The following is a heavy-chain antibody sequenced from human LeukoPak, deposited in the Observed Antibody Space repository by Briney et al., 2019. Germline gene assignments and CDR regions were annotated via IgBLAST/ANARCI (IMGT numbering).Heavy chain of an antibody. V-gene: IGHV3-23*01. Sequence: SGGSLRLSCAASGFTFSDYYMSWVRQAPGKGLEWVSAISGSGGSTYYADSVKGRFTISRDNSKNTLYLQMNCLRAEDTAVYYCAKLPWWELRIGSWFDPWGQGTLVTVSS. J-gene: IGHJ5*02. CDR2: ISGSGGST. D-gene: IGHD1-26*01. CDR3: AKLPWWELRIGSWFDP. CDR1: GFTFSDYY.